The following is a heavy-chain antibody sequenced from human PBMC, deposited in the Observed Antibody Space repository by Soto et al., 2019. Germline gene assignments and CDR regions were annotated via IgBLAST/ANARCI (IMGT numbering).Heavy chain of an antibody. CDR2: IWYDGSKK. CDR3: ARGEHIVVVTYNLYYSGLDV. V-gene: IGHV3-33*01. J-gene: IGHJ6*02. D-gene: IGHD2-21*02. Sequence: VGSLRLSCAASGLNFNNYGMHWVRQAPGKGLEWVAFIWYDGSKKYYADSVKGRFTISRDNSKNTLYLQMSSLRAEDTSVYYCARGEHIVVVTYNLYYSGLDVWGQGTTVTVSS. CDR1: GLNFNNYG.